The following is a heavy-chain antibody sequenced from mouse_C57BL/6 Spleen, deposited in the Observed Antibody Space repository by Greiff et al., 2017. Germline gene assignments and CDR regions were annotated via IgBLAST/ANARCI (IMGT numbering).Heavy chain of an antibody. J-gene: IGHJ1*03. CDR3: ACCYGSSWYFDV. V-gene: IGHV1-53*01. CDR1: GYTFTSYW. CDR2: INPRNGGT. Sequence: QVQLQQPGTELVKPGASVKLSCKASGYTFTSYWMHWVKQRPGHGLEWIGIINPRNGGTNYNEKFKSKATLTVDNSSSTAYMQHSSLTSEDSAVYYGACCYGSSWYFDVWGTGTTVTVSS. D-gene: IGHD1-1*01.